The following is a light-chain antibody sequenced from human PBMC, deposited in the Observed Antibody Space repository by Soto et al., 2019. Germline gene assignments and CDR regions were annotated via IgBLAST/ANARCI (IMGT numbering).Light chain of an antibody. CDR1: NFGNKG. Sequence: SYELTQPPSVSVAPGQTARITCGGNNFGNKGVHWYLQKPGQAPVLVVYDDSDRPSGIPERFSGSNSGNTATLTISRVEAGDEADYYCQVWDSSSDHHVIFGGGTKVTVL. CDR3: QVWDSSSDHHVI. V-gene: IGLV3-21*02. CDR2: DDS. J-gene: IGLJ2*01.